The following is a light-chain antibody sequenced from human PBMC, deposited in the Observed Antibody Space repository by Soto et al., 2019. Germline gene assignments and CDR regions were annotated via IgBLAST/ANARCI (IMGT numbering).Light chain of an antibody. CDR1: SSNIGAGYD. Sequence: QSVLTQPPSVSGAPGKRVTISCTGSSSNIGAGYDVHWYQQLPGTAPKLLIYGNSNRPSGVPDRFSGSKSGTSASLAITGLQAEDEADYYCQSYDSSLRNVFGTGTKLTV. V-gene: IGLV1-40*01. CDR2: GNS. J-gene: IGLJ1*01. CDR3: QSYDSSLRNV.